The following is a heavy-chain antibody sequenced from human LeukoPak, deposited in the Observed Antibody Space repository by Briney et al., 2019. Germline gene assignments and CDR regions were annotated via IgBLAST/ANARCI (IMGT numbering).Heavy chain of an antibody. CDR3: VRSDWFDN. V-gene: IGHV3-74*03. CDR1: GFFFSNYG. CDR2: VNSDGRFT. Sequence: GGSLRLSCAASGFFFSNYGMHWVRQAPGKGLVWVSRVNSDGRFTKYADSVKGRFTISRDNAKNTLYLQMNSLRAEDTAMYYCVRSDWFDNWGQGTLVTVSS. J-gene: IGHJ5*02.